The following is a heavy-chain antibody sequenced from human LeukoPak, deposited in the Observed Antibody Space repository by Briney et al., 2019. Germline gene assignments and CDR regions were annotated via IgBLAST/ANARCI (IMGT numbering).Heavy chain of an antibody. V-gene: IGHV3-48*03. CDR1: GFTFSSYE. Sequence: TGGSLRLSCAASGFTFSSYEMNWVRQAPGKGLEWVSYISSSGSTIYYAGSVKGRFTISRDNAKNSLYLQMNSLRAEDTAVYYCASNYYGSGSYSYNWFDPWGQGTLVTVSS. J-gene: IGHJ5*02. CDR3: ASNYYGSGSYSYNWFDP. D-gene: IGHD3-10*01. CDR2: ISSSGSTI.